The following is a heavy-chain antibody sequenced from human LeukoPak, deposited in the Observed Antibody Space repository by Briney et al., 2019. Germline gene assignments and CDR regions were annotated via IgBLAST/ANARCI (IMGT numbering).Heavy chain of an antibody. J-gene: IGHJ4*02. Sequence: GGSLRLSCAASGFTFRNYGMEWVRQAPGKGLEWVAVIWYDGSNKYYADSVKGRFTISRDNSKNTLYLQMNSLRAEDTSVYYCATVRGGSGTYYNDYWGQGTLVTVSS. CDR3: ATVRGGSGTYYNDY. V-gene: IGHV3-33*01. CDR2: IWYDGSNK. CDR1: GFTFRNYG. D-gene: IGHD3-10*01.